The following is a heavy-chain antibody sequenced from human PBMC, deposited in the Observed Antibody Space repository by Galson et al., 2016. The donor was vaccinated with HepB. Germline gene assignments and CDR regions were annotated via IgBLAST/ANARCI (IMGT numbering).Heavy chain of an antibody. CDR2: ISSVGGTI. V-gene: IGHV3-48*01. J-gene: IGHJ4*02. CDR1: GFIFSSEP. CDR3: TRTIRPTAIDMIFDY. Sequence: SLRLSCAVSGFIFSSEPMNWVRQAPGKGLEWISYISSVGGTIYADSVKGRFTISRDNAGNTLYLQMNSLRAEDTAVYYCTRTIRPTAIDMIFDYWGQGALVTVSS. D-gene: IGHD2-2*02.